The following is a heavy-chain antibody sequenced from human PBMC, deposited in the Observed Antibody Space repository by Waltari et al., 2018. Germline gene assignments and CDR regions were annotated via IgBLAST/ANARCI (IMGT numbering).Heavy chain of an antibody. D-gene: IGHD2-2*01. V-gene: IGHV1-46*01. CDR1: GYTFTSYY. CDR2: INPSGGST. J-gene: IGHJ6*02. Sequence: QVQLVQSGAEVKKPGASVKVSCKASGYTFTSYYMHWVRQAPGQGLEWMGIINPSGGSTSYAKKVKGSGTRPRDTSTSTVDMELSSLRSEDTAVYYCARGRVGYCSSTSCYVRYYYYGMDVWGQGTTVTVSS. CDR3: ARGRVGYCSSTSCYVRYYYYGMDV.